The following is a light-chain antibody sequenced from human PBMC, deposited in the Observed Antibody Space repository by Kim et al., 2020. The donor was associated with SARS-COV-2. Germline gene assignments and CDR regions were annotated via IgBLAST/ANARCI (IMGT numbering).Light chain of an antibody. CDR1: QSIGSS. CDR3: LQSNSLPWT. V-gene: IGKV6-21*02. J-gene: IGKJ1*01. CDR2: YAS. Sequence: EVVMTQSPDFRSVTPKEKVTITCRASQSIGSSLHWYQQKPDQSPKLLIKYASQSISGVPSRFSGSGSGTDFTLTINSLEGEDAATYNCLQSNSLPWTFGQGTKVYIK.